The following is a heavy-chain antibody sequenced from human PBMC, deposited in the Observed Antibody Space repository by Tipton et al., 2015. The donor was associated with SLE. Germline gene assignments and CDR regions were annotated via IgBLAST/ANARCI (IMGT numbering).Heavy chain of an antibody. CDR1: GGSMNIGVLY. V-gene: IGHV4-31*03. Sequence: TLSLTCTVSGGSMNIGVLYWGWIRQHPGKGLEWIGYISYSGSTYYNPSLKSRITISVDTSQNQFSLNLNSVTAADTAVYYCARTLLPASLGAFDIWGQGTVVTVSS. J-gene: IGHJ3*02. CDR3: ARTLLPASLGAFDI. CDR2: ISYSGST. D-gene: IGHD2-2*01.